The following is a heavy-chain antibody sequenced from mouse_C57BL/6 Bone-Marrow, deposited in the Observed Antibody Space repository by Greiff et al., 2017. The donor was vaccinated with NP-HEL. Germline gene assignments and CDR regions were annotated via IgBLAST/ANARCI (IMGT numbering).Heavy chain of an antibody. D-gene: IGHD3-2*02. J-gene: IGHJ3*01. CDR2: IYPRSGNT. Sequence: QVQLQQSGAELARPGASVKLSCKASGYTSTSYGISWVKQRTGQGLEWIGEIYPRSGNTYYNEKFKGKATLTADKSSSTAYMELRSLTSEDSAVYFCARRLGQLRLWFAYWGQGTLVTVSA. CDR3: ARRLGQLRLWFAY. CDR1: GYTSTSYG. V-gene: IGHV1-81*01.